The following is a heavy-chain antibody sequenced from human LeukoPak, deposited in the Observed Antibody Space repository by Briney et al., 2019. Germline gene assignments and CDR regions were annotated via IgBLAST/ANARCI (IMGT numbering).Heavy chain of an antibody. D-gene: IGHD1-26*01. Sequence: GGSLRLSCAASGFTFSTYSLNWVRQAPGKGLEWVSSISSSSSYIYYADSVKGRFTISRDNAKKSVDLQMNSLRAEDTAVYYCARAYSERYGLGYYYMDVWGKGTTVTISS. CDR3: ARAYSERYGLGYYYMDV. CDR1: GFTFSTYS. V-gene: IGHV3-21*01. CDR2: ISSSSSYI. J-gene: IGHJ6*03.